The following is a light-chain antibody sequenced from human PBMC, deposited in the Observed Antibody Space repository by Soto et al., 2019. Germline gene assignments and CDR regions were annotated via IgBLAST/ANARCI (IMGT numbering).Light chain of an antibody. CDR3: QQSYSTSWT. Sequence: DIQMTQSPSSLSASVGDRVTITCRASQSISSYLNWYQQKPGKAPKLLIYAASSLQSGVPSRFSGSGSGTDFTLPISILQPEDFATYYCQQSYSTSWTFGQGTKVEIK. CDR1: QSISSY. V-gene: IGKV1-39*01. J-gene: IGKJ1*01. CDR2: AAS.